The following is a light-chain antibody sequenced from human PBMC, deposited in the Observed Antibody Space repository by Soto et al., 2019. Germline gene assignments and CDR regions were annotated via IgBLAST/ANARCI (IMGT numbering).Light chain of an antibody. CDR2: AAS. CDR1: QGISSF. V-gene: IGKV1-9*01. J-gene: IGKJ4*01. CDR3: QQFESYPST. Sequence: IQLTQTPSSLSASVGDRVTITCRASQGISSFLAWYQQKPGKAPKLLIYAASSLQSGVPSRFSGSGFGTDFTLTITILQPEDFATDYCQQFESYPSTFGGGTKVEMK.